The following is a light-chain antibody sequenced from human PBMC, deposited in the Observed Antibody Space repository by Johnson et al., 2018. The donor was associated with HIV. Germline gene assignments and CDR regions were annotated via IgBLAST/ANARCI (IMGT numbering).Light chain of an antibody. CDR3: GTWDSSLILYV. Sequence: QSVLTQPPSVSAAPGQKVTISCSGSSSNIGNNYVSWYQQLPGTAPKLLIYENNKRPSGIPDRFSGSKSGTSATLGITGLQTGDEADYYCGTWDSSLILYVFGTGTKFTVL. CDR1: SSNIGNNY. CDR2: ENN. J-gene: IGLJ1*01. V-gene: IGLV1-51*02.